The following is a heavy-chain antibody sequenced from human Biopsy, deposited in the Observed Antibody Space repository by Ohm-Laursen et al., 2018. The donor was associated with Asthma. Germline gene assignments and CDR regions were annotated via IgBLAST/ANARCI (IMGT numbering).Heavy chain of an antibody. CDR2: GGSYYDGGLK. J-gene: IGHJ4*02. D-gene: IGHD3-3*01. CDR3: ARDVMEWYLPAFDF. CDR1: GFTFSTFG. V-gene: IGHV3-30*19. Sequence: SLRLSCTASGFTFSTFGMHWVRQAPGKGLEWVAVGGSYYDGGLKYYADSVNGRFTVSRDDSKNTLYLQMNSLRPDDTAVYYCARDVMEWYLPAFDFWGQGTLVTVSS.